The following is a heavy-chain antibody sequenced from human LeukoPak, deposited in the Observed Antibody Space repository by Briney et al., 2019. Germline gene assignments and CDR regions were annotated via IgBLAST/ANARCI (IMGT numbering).Heavy chain of an antibody. Sequence: GGSLRLSCAASGYTFSSYSMNWVRQAPGKGLEWVSSISSSGSYIYYADSVKGRFTISRDNAKNSLYLQMNSLRAEDTAVYYCARWSSSWSDYFDYWGQGTLVTVSS. CDR1: GYTFSSYS. J-gene: IGHJ4*02. D-gene: IGHD6-13*01. CDR3: ARWSSSWSDYFDY. V-gene: IGHV3-21*01. CDR2: ISSSGSYI.